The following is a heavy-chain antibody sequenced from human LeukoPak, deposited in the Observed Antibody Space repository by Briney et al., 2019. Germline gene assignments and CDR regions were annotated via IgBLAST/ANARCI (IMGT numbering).Heavy chain of an antibody. J-gene: IGHJ4*02. V-gene: IGHV1-18*01. D-gene: IGHD3-22*01. CDR3: ARKGNYYDSSGYYRVTHPFDY. Sequence: ASVKVSCKASGGTFSNYAISRVRQAPGQGLEWMGWISAYNGNTNYAQKLQRRVTMTTDTSTSTAYMELRCLRSDDTAVYYCARKGNYYDSSGYYRVTHPFDYWGQGTLVTVSS. CDR2: ISAYNGNT. CDR1: GGTFSNYA.